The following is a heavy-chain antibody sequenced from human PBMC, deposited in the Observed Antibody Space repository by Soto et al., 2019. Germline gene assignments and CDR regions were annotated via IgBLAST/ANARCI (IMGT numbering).Heavy chain of an antibody. CDR1: GASMNSYH. D-gene: IGHD6-13*01. CDR3: ARDQGVAAAGITWFDP. J-gene: IGHJ5*02. Sequence: SETLSLTCTVSGASMNSYHWSWIRQPAGKGLEWIGHIHSSGSTNYNPSLKSRVTMSVDTSKNQFSLRLMSPTAADTAVYYCARDQGVAAAGITWFDPWGQGSLVTVS. V-gene: IGHV4-4*07. CDR2: IHSSGST.